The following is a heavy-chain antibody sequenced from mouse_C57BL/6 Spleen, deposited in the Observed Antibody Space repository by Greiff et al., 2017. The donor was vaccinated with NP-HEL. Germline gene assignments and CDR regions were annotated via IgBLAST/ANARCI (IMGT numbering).Heavy chain of an antibody. D-gene: IGHD3-2*02. CDR1: GFTFSSYT. J-gene: IGHJ3*01. V-gene: IGHV5-9*01. CDR2: ISGGGGNT. Sequence: DVHLVESGGGLVKPGGSLKLSCAASGFTFSSYTMSWVRQTPEKRLEWVATISGGGGNTYYPDSVKGRFTISRDNAKNTLYLQMSSLRSEDTALYYCARQTAQAAWFAYWGQGTLVTVSA. CDR3: ARQTAQAAWFAY.